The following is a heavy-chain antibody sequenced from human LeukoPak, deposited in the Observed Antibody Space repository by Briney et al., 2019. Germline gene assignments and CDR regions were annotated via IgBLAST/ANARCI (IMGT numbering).Heavy chain of an antibody. V-gene: IGHV3-7*01. Sequence: GGSLRLSCAASGFTFSSYWMTWVRQAPGKGLEWVANIKHDGSEKNYVDSVKGRFSISRDNAKNSLFLQMDSLSGEDTAIYYCARDKVGGSMAGSNFDYWGHGTLVTVSS. J-gene: IGHJ4*01. CDR2: IKHDGSEK. CDR1: GFTFSSYW. CDR3: ARDKVGGSMAGSNFDY. D-gene: IGHD6-19*01.